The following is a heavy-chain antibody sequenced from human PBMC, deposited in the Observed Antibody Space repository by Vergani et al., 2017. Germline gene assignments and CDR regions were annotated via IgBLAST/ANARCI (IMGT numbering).Heavy chain of an antibody. CDR2: MNPATGTT. CDR3: ARGISGKDF. D-gene: IGHD1-26*01. V-gene: IGHV1-8*03. Sequence: QVQLVQSGPEMKKPGASVRVSCKTSGYTFTSFDLNWVRQVPGQGLEWMGWMNPATGTTGYAQKFQGRLSITRNTSITTAYMELSSLKSDDTAVYYCARGISGKDFWGQGTLVTVSS. J-gene: IGHJ4*02. CDR1: GYTFTSFD.